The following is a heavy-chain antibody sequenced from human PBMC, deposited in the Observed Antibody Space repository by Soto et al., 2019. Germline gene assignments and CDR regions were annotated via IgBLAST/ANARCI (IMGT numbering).Heavy chain of an antibody. J-gene: IGHJ4*02. CDR2: ISGSGGST. CDR3: AKDRYPGIAVAGILGYFDY. V-gene: IGHV3-23*01. Sequence: PGGSLRLSCAASGFPFSSYAMSWVRQAPGKGLEWVSAISGSGGSTYYADSVKGRFTISRDNSKNTLYLQMNSLRAEDTAVYYSAKDRYPGIAVAGILGYFDYWGQGTLVTVSS. D-gene: IGHD6-19*01. CDR1: GFPFSSYA.